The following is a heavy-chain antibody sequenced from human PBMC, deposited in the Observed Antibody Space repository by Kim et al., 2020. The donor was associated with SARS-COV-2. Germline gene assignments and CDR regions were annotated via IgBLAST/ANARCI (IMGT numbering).Heavy chain of an antibody. CDR1: GFTFSSYS. Sequence: GGSLRLSCAASGFTFSSYSMNWVRQAPGKGLEWVSSISSSSSYIYYADSVKGRFTISRDNAKNSLYLQMNSLRAEDTAVYYCARDFDILTGPDHYYYGMDVWGQGTTVTVSS. D-gene: IGHD3-9*01. V-gene: IGHV3-21*01. CDR3: ARDFDILTGPDHYYYGMDV. J-gene: IGHJ6*02. CDR2: ISSSSSYI.